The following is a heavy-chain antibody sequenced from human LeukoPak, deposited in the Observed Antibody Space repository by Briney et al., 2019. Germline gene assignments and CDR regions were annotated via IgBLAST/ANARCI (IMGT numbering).Heavy chain of an antibody. D-gene: IGHD3-10*01. CDR1: GYTLTELS. CDR3: ATDLPRWFGELYRFDY. CDR2: FDPEDGET. Sequence: ASVKVSCKVSGYTLTELSMHWVRQAPGKGLEWMGGFDPEDGETIYAQKFQGRVTMTEDTSTDTAYMELSSLRSEDTAVYYCATDLPRWFGELYRFDYWGQGTLVTVSS. V-gene: IGHV1-24*01. J-gene: IGHJ4*02.